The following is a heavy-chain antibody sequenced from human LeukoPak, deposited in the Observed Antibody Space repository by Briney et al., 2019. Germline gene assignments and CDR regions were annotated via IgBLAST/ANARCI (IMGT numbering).Heavy chain of an antibody. Sequence: GGSLRLSCAASGFTFSSYAMHWVRQAPGKGLEWVSVISGSGGSTYYADSVKGRFTISRDNSKNTLYLQMSSLRAEDTAVYYCAKENVVVAAAVPDYWGQGTLVTVSS. CDR3: AKENVVVAAAVPDY. D-gene: IGHD2-15*01. V-gene: IGHV3-23*01. CDR1: GFTFSSYA. CDR2: ISGSGGST. J-gene: IGHJ4*02.